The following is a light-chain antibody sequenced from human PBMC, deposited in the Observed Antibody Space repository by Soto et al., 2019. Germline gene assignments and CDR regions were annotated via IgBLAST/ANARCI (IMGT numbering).Light chain of an antibody. CDR2: AAS. J-gene: IGKJ4*01. V-gene: IGKV1-9*01. Sequence: DIPLTQSPSFLSASVGDRVTITCRASQGISSYLAWYQQKPGKAPKLLIYAASTLQSGLPSRFSGSGSGTELTLTISSLQPEDFATYYCQQLNSYPTFGGGNKVEIK. CDR1: QGISSY. CDR3: QQLNSYPT.